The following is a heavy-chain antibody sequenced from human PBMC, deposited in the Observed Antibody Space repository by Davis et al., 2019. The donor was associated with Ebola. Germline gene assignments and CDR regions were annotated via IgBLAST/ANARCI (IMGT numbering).Heavy chain of an antibody. V-gene: IGHV5-10-1*01. CDR1: GYNFTSYW. CDR3: ARHFDYYDSSGYYRHAEYFQH. Sequence: GESLKISCQGSGYNFTSYWISWVRQMPGKGLEWMGRIDPSDSYTNYSPSFQGHVTISADKSISTAYLQWSSLKASDTAMYYCARHFDYYDSSGYYRHAEYFQHWGQGTLVTVSS. CDR2: IDPSDSYT. D-gene: IGHD3-22*01. J-gene: IGHJ1*01.